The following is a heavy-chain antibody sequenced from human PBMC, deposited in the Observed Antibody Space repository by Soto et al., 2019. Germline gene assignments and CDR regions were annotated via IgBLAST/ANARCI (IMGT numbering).Heavy chain of an antibody. CDR1: GFTFSSYA. J-gene: IGHJ4*02. CDR2: ISGSGGST. D-gene: IGHD3-22*01. CDR3: AKDYYYSSGYYPSPYFDY. V-gene: IGHV3-23*01. Sequence: GGSLRLSCAASGFTFSSYAMSWVRQAPGKGLEWVSAISGSGGSTYYADSVKGRFTISRDNSKNTLYLQMNSLRAEDTAVYYCAKDYYYSSGYYPSPYFDYSGQAILVTL.